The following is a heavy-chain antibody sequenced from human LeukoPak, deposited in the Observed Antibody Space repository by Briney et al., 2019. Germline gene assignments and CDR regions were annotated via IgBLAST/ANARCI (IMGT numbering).Heavy chain of an antibody. Sequence: GGSLRLSCAAPGFTFSSNWMYWVRDALGMGLVWVSRINTDGASTNYADSVKGRFTISRDNTKNTLYLQMNSLRAEDTDVYYCARGAYGGMVPWGQGTLVSVSS. D-gene: IGHD4-23*01. CDR1: GFTFSSNW. CDR2: INTDGAST. V-gene: IGHV3-74*01. J-gene: IGHJ5*02. CDR3: ARGAYGGMVP.